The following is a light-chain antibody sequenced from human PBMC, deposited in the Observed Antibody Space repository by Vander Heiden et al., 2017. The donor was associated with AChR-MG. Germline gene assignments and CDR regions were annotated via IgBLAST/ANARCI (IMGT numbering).Light chain of an antibody. Sequence: SNVLTQTPSVSVAPGQTATITCGGSNIGSISVHWYQQKAGQAPVVVVYDDSGRPSGIPERFSGTHSGDTATLTISRVEAGDEADYYCQVWDSTYEHPYVFGGGTRVTVL. CDR3: QVWDSTYEHPYV. J-gene: IGLJ1*01. CDR2: DDS. CDR1: NIGSIS. V-gene: IGLV3-21*02.